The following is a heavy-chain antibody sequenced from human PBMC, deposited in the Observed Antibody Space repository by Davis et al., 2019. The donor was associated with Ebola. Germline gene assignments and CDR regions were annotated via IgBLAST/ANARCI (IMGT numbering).Heavy chain of an antibody. CDR1: GGSISSSSYY. CDR2: IFYRGSSYSGST. CDR3: ARVLLWFGELPNWFDP. Sequence: MPSETLSLTCTVSGGSISSSSYYWGWIRQPPGKGLEWIGSIFYRGSSYSGSTYYNPSLKSRVTISVDTSKNQFSLKLSSVTAADTAVYYCARVLLWFGELPNWFDPWGQGTLVTVSS. D-gene: IGHD3-10*01. V-gene: IGHV4-39*01. J-gene: IGHJ5*02.